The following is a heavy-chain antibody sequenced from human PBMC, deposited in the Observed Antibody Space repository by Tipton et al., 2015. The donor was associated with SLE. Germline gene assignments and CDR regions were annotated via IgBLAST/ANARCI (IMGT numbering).Heavy chain of an antibody. CDR1: GFTFSSYE. Sequence: GSLRLSCAASGFTFSSYEMNWVRQAPGKGLEWVSYISSSGSTIYYADSVKGRFTISRDNAKNSLYLQMNSLRAEDTAVYYCARGGMVYAPRAFDIWGQGTMVTVSS. CDR2: ISSSGSTI. CDR3: ARGGMVYAPRAFDI. D-gene: IGHD2-8*01. J-gene: IGHJ3*02. V-gene: IGHV3-48*03.